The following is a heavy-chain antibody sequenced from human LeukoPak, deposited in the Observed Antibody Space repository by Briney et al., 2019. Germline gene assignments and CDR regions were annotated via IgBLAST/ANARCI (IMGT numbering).Heavy chain of an antibody. Sequence: GESLKISCKGSGYSFTSYWIGWVRQMPGKGLEWIGIIYPGDSDTRYSPSFQGQVTISADKSISTAYLQWSSLKASDTAMYYCARQVAVPASTNWFDPWGPRTLVTVSS. J-gene: IGHJ5*02. CDR3: ARQVAVPASTNWFDP. D-gene: IGHD6-19*01. CDR2: IYPGDSDT. CDR1: GYSFTSYW. V-gene: IGHV5-51*01.